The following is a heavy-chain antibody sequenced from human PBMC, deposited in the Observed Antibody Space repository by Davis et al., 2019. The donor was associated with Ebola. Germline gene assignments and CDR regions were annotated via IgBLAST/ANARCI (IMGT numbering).Heavy chain of an antibody. CDR2: MSASGGVT. Sequence: PGGSLRLSCVASGFTFSSFGMSWFRQAPGKGLEWISAMSASGGVTHYADSVKGRFAISRDNSKNTLYLQMNSLRAEDTAVYYCAKSSVAGTSGMDVWGQGTTVTVSS. D-gene: IGHD6-19*01. V-gene: IGHV3-23*01. CDR3: AKSSVAGTSGMDV. J-gene: IGHJ6*02. CDR1: GFTFSSFG.